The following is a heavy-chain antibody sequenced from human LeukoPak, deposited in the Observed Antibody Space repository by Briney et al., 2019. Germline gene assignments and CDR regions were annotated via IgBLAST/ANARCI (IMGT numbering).Heavy chain of an antibody. J-gene: IGHJ3*02. CDR3: ARARTRFGEFGDVFDI. V-gene: IGHV1-18*01. D-gene: IGHD3-16*01. CDR2: ISAYNGNT. CDR1: GGTFSSYA. Sequence: VASVKVSCKASGGTFSSYAISWVRQAPGQGLEWMGWISAYNGNTNYAQKFQGRVTMTRDTSTSTAYMELRSLRSDDTAVYYCARARTRFGEFGDVFDIWGQGTVVTVSS.